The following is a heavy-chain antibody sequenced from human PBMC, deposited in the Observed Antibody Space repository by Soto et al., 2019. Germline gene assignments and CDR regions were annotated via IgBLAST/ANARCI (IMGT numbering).Heavy chain of an antibody. V-gene: IGHV3-7*01. CDR2: IKQDGSDK. Sequence: EVQLVESGGGLVQPGGSLRLSCAASGFTFSSYWMSWVRQAPGKGLEWVANIKQDGSDKYYVDSVKGRFTISRDNAKNSLSLQVNSLRAEDTAVYFCARDCGTVGAPRPWLWGQGTLVTVSS. CDR1: GFTFSSYW. D-gene: IGHD1-26*01. J-gene: IGHJ4*02. CDR3: ARDCGTVGAPRPWL.